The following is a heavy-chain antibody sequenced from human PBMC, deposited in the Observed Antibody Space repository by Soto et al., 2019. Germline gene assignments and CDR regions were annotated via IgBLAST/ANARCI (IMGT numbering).Heavy chain of an antibody. J-gene: IGHJ6*02. CDR2: IYYSGST. Sequence: PSEALSLTCTVSGGSIISGDYYWSLIRQPPGKGLEWIGYIYYSGSTYYNPSLKSRVTISVDTSKNQFSLKLSSVTAADTAVYYCARDHYYDSSGDSNYYYGMDVWGQGTTVTVSS. CDR3: ARDHYYDSSGDSNYYYGMDV. CDR1: GGSIISGDYY. D-gene: IGHD3-22*01. V-gene: IGHV4-30-4*01.